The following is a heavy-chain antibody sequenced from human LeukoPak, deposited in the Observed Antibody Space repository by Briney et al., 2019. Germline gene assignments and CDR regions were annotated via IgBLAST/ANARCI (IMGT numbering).Heavy chain of an antibody. V-gene: IGHV3-53*01. J-gene: IGHJ4*02. Sequence: GWSLRLSCADSGFTVSSNYMSWVRQAPGRGLEWVSVIYTGGSTYYADSVKGRFTISRDNSKNTLYLQMNSLRADDTAVYYCARSRGAGPGAYFDYWGQGTLVTVSS. CDR1: GFTVSSNY. CDR2: IYTGGST. CDR3: ARSRGAGPGAYFDY. D-gene: IGHD6-19*01.